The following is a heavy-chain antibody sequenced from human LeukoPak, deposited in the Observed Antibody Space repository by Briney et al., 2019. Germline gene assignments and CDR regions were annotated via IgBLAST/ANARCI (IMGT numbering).Heavy chain of an antibody. CDR2: IYHSGST. Sequence: PSETLSLTCAASAYSIRSGYYWAWIRQPPGKGLEWIGSIYHSGSTYYNPSLKSRVTISIDTSKNQSSLKLSSVTAADTAVYYCTRHGIECSSTNCYWATVRYWGQGTLVTVSS. V-gene: IGHV4-38-2*01. CDR3: TRHGIECSSTNCYWATVRY. J-gene: IGHJ4*02. CDR1: AYSIRSGYY. D-gene: IGHD2-2*01.